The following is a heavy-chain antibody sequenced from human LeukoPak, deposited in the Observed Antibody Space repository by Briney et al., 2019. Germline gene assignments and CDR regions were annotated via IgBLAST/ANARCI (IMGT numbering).Heavy chain of an antibody. CDR3: ARDRYGDYPGTDTGIDY. CDR2: INHSGST. Sequence: SETLSLTCTVSGGSISSGGYYWSWIRQPPGKGLERIGEINHSGSTNYNPSLKSRVTISVDTSKNQFSLKLSSVTAADTAVYYCARDRYGDYPGTDTGIDYWGQGTLVTVSS. J-gene: IGHJ4*02. CDR1: GGSISSGGYY. D-gene: IGHD4-17*01. V-gene: IGHV4-39*07.